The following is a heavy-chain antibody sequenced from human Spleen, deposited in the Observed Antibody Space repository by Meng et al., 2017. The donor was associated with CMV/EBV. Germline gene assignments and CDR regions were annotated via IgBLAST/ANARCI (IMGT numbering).Heavy chain of an antibody. CDR1: GGSFSGYY. D-gene: IGHD3-16*01. CDR2: INHSGST. CDR3: ARGDLGDFFFDY. V-gene: IGHV4-34*01. J-gene: IGHJ4*02. Sequence: SETLSLTCAVYGGSFSGYYWSWIRQPPGKGLEWIGEINHSGSTNYNPSLKSRVTISIDTSKSQFSLRLTSVTAADTAVYYCARGDLGDFFFDYWGQGTLVTVSS.